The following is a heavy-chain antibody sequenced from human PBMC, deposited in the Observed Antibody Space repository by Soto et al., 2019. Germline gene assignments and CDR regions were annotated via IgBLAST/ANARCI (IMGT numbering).Heavy chain of an antibody. CDR1: ENTFSTYL. V-gene: IGHV1-3*01. CDR2: HNGYNGQT. D-gene: IGHD1-1*01. CDR3: AGPHDRAGLGT. J-gene: IGHJ5*02. Sequence: GASVKVSCKASENTFSTYLVHWVRQVHGQGLEWMGWHNGYNGQTEYSQKFQGRVTITRDTSAKTAYLKLRSLTSEDTAVYYCAGPHDRAGLGTWGQGTLVTVSS.